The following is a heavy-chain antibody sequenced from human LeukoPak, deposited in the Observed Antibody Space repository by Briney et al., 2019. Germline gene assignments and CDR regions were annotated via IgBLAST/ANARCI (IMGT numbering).Heavy chain of an antibody. D-gene: IGHD3-3*01. CDR3: AKEEITIFGVVMGLDY. CDR2: ISGSGGST. V-gene: IGHV3-23*01. CDR1: GFTFSSYA. J-gene: IGHJ4*02. Sequence: GGSLRLSCAASGFTFSSYAMSWVRQAPGKGLEWVSAISGSGGSTYYADSVKGRFTISRDNSKNTLYLQMNSLGAEDTAVYYCAKEEITIFGVVMGLDYWGQGTLVTVSS.